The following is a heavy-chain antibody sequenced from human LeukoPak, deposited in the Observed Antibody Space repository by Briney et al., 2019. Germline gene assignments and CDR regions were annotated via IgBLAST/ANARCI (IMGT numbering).Heavy chain of an antibody. CDR3: AKRGEMATKSLDY. V-gene: IGHV3-15*01. CDR1: GFTFSNAW. Sequence: GGSLRLSCAASGFTFSNAWMSWVRQAPGKGLEWVGRIKSKTDGGTTDYAAPVKGRFTISRDDSKNTLYLQMNSLRVEDTAVYYCAKRGEMATKSLDYWGQGTLVTVSS. D-gene: IGHD5-24*01. CDR2: IKSKTDGGTT. J-gene: IGHJ4*02.